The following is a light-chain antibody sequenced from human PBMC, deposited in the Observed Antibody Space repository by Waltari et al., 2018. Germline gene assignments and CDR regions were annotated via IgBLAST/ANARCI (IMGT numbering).Light chain of an antibody. CDR3: NSRDTSGHHVL. CDR1: SLRSYY. V-gene: IGLV3-19*01. J-gene: IGLJ2*01. Sequence: SSELTQDPAVSVALGQPVRIPCPGDSLRSYYASGYQQKPGQAPLLVIYAKDIRPSGIPDRFSGSRSGNTASLTITGAQAEDEADYYCNSRDTSGHHVLFGGGTKVTVL. CDR2: AKD.